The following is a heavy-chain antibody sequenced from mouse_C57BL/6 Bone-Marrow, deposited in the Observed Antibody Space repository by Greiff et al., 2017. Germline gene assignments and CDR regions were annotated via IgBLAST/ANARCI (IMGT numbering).Heavy chain of an antibody. CDR1: GFSLTSYG. V-gene: IGHV2-2*01. D-gene: IGHD2-3*01. CDR3: ARNSTIYDGYYDYAMDY. CDR2: IWRGGST. J-gene: IGHJ4*01. Sequence: VQLQESGPGLVQPSQSLSITCTVSGFSLTSYGVHWVRQSPGKGLEWLGVIWRGGSTDYNAAFISRLSISKDNSKSQVFFKMNSLQADDTAIYYCARNSTIYDGYYDYAMDYWGQGTSVTVSS.